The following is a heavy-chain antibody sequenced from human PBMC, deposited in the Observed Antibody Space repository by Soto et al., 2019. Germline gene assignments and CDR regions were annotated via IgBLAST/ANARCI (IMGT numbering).Heavy chain of an antibody. V-gene: IGHV1-46*01. J-gene: IGHJ4*02. CDR3: ARSGEHPFDF. CDR1: GYTFTNYF. CDR2: INPSGGST. Sequence: ASVKVSCKASGYTFTNYFMHWVRQAPGQGLEWMGRINPSGGSTTYAQKFQGRVTMTRDTSTSTVYMELSSLRSENTALYYCARSGEHPFDFWGQGTLVTVSS. D-gene: IGHD6-25*01.